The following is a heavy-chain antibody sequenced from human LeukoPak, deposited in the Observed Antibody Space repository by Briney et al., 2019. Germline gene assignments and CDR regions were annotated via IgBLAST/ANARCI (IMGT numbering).Heavy chain of an antibody. D-gene: IGHD2-2*01. J-gene: IGHJ4*02. CDR3: ARDCRSSTSRYDY. V-gene: IGHV3-74*01. CDR1: GFTFSTYW. Sequence: GGSLRLSCAASGFTFSTYWMHWVRQTPGKGLVWVSRIKSNGSIRRYADSVKGRFTISRDNAKNTLYLQMNSLRAEDTAVYYCARDCRSSTSRYDYWGQGTLVTVSS. CDR2: IKSNGSIR.